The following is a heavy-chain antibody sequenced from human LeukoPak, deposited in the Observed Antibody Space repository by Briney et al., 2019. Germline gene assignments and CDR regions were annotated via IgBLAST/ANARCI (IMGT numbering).Heavy chain of an antibody. J-gene: IGHJ3*02. CDR3: AKVRSYGDYVGNAFDI. CDR2: ISYDGTNK. CDR1: GFTFSRYV. V-gene: IGHV3-30*18. D-gene: IGHD4-17*01. Sequence: GRSLRLSCAASGFTFSRYVMHWVRQAPGDGREWVAVISYDGTNKYYADSGKGRFTIPRHNSKNTLSLQMNRLRTEDTAVYYCAKVRSYGDYVGNAFDILGQGTMVTVSS.